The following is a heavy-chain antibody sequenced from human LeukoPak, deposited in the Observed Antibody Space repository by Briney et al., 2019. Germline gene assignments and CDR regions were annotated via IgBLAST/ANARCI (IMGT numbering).Heavy chain of an antibody. Sequence: GGSLRLSCAASGFTFSSYGMHWVRQAPGKGLEWVAVISYDGSNKYYADSVKGRFTISRDNSKNTLYLQMNSLRAEDTAVYYCARGSNRGVYSVFDYWGQGTLVTVSS. D-gene: IGHD1-14*01. V-gene: IGHV3-30*03. CDR3: ARGSNRGVYSVFDY. CDR2: ISYDGSNK. J-gene: IGHJ4*02. CDR1: GFTFSSYG.